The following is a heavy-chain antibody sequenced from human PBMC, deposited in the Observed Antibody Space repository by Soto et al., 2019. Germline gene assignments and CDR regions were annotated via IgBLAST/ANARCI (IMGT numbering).Heavy chain of an antibody. J-gene: IGHJ4*02. CDR1: GFTFDDYA. V-gene: IGHV3-9*01. D-gene: IGHD3-10*01. CDR2: ISWNSGSI. CDR3: AKGDYYGSGSYLYYFDY. Sequence: GGSLRLSCAASGFTFDDYAMHWVRQAPGKGLEWVSGISWNSGSIGYADSVKGRFTISRDNAKNSLYLQMNSLRAEDTALYYCAKGDYYGSGSYLYYFDYWGQGTLVTVSS.